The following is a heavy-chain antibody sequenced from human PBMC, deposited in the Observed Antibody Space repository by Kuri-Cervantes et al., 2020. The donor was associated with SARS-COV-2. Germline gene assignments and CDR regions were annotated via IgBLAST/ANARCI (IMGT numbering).Heavy chain of an antibody. CDR1: GYTFTGYY. V-gene: IGHV1-69*13. J-gene: IGHJ4*02. CDR3: ARDPSTYRAAAGYFDY. D-gene: IGHD6-13*01. Sequence: SVKVSCKASGYTFTGYYMHWVRQAPGQGLEWMGRIIPIFGTANYAQKFQGRVTITVDESTSTAYMELSSLRSEDTAVYYCARDPSTYRAAAGYFDYWGQGTLVTVSS. CDR2: IIPIFGTA.